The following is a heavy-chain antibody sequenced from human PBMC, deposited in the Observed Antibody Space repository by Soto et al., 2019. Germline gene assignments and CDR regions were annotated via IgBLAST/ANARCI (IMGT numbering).Heavy chain of an antibody. CDR3: ATLGPSGSYYDAFDI. CDR1: GGSFSGYY. V-gene: IGHV4-34*01. CDR2: INHSGST. Sequence: SLTCAVYGGSFSGYYWSWIRQPPGKGLEWIGEINHSGSTNYNPSLKSRVTISVDTSKNQFSLKLSSVTAADTAVYYCATLGPSGSYYDAFDIWGQGTMVTVSS. J-gene: IGHJ3*02. D-gene: IGHD1-26*01.